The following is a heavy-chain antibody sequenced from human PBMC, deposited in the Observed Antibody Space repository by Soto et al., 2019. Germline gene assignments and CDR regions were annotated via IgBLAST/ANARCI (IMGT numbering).Heavy chain of an antibody. CDR3: ARGKNYVVVVAATLGYYYGMDV. J-gene: IGHJ6*02. D-gene: IGHD2-15*01. V-gene: IGHV1-18*01. CDR2: ISAYNGNT. Sequence: PSVKVSCKASGYTFTSYGISWVRQAPGQGLEWMGWISAYNGNTNYAQKLQGRVTMTTDISTSTAYMELRSLRSEDTAVYYCARGKNYVVVVAATLGYYYGMDVWGQGTTVTVSS. CDR1: GYTFTSYG.